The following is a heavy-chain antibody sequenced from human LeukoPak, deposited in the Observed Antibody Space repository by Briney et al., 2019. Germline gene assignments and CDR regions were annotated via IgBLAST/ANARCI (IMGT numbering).Heavy chain of an antibody. CDR1: GFTFSSYD. J-gene: IGHJ4*02. CDR3: ARQNTPHGNFDY. CDR2: IGVAANT. D-gene: IGHD1-26*01. V-gene: IGHV3-13*01. Sequence: GGSLRLSCAASGFTFSSYDMHWVRQATGKGLEWVSAIGVAANTFYSGSVKGRLTISRENAKNSLYLLMSSLRAEDTAVYYCARQNTPHGNFDYWGQGTLVTVSS.